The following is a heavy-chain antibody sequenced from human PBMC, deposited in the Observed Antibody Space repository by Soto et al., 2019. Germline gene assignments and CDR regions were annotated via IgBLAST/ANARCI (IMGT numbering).Heavy chain of an antibody. J-gene: IGHJ4*02. CDR1: GFPFTTYG. V-gene: IGHV3-30*03. CDR2: ISYDGSNR. CDR3: VGGQYYFDY. Sequence: QVQLGESGGGVVQPGRSLRLSCAASGFPFTTYGMHWVREGPGKGLEWVAVISYDGSNRYYADSVKGRFTISRDNSKNTLYLQMNDLRPEDTALYYCVGGQYYFDYRGQGTLVTVSS. D-gene: IGHD3-10*01.